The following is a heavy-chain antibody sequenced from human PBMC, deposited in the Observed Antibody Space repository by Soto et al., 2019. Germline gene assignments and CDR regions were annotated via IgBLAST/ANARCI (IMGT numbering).Heavy chain of an antibody. V-gene: IGHV1-69*01. CDR1: GGLFSSFA. D-gene: IGHD3-16*01. CDR2: IIPVFGTT. Sequence: QEQLVQSGAEVKKPGSSVKVSCKDSGGLFSSFAISWVRQAPGQGLEWMGGIIPVFGTTNYAQKFQGRVTITADESTNTAYMGLSSLTSEDTAMYYCARGGGPYVWFNEFWGQGTQVTVSS. CDR3: ARGGGPYVWFNEF. J-gene: IGHJ4*02.